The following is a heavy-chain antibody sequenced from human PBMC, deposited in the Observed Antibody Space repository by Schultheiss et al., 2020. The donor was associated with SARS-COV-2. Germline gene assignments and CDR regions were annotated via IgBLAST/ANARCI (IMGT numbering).Heavy chain of an antibody. J-gene: IGHJ6*02. V-gene: IGHV3-49*03. Sequence: GGSLRLSCTASGFTFGDYAMSWFRQAPGKGLEWVGFIRSKAYGGTTEYAASVKGRFTISRDDSKSIAYLQMNSLRAEDTAVYYCAKEKWELRDYYYYGMDVWGQGTTVTVSS. CDR3: AKEKWELRDYYYYGMDV. CDR1: GFTFGDYA. D-gene: IGHD1-26*01. CDR2: IRSKAYGGTT.